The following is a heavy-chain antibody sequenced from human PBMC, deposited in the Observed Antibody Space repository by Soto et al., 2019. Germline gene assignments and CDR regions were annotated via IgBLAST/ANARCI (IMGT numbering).Heavy chain of an antibody. CDR1: GYSFTTYF. CDR2: INTGNGDT. CDR3: ARPYSNSWSTYFDY. V-gene: IGHV1-3*04. D-gene: IGHD6-13*01. Sequence: QVQLVQSGAEVKKPGASVKVSCKTSGYSFTTYFMHWVRQAPGQRLEWMGWINTGNGDTKYSQQFQGRVTIARDKSASTTYMELSSLRSEDTAVYYCARPYSNSWSTYFDYWGQGTLVTVSS. J-gene: IGHJ4*02.